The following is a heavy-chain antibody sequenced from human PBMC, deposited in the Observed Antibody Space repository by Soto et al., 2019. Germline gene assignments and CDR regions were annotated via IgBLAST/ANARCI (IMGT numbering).Heavy chain of an antibody. D-gene: IGHD2-15*01. Sequence: ASVKVSCKASGYTFTSYGISWVRQAPGQGLEWMGWISAYNGNTNYAQKLQGRVTMTTDTSTSTAYMGLRSLSSDDTAVYYYARSEGYCSGGSCDNNWFDPWGQGTLVTVSS. V-gene: IGHV1-18*01. CDR3: ARSEGYCSGGSCDNNWFDP. J-gene: IGHJ5*02. CDR2: ISAYNGNT. CDR1: GYTFTSYG.